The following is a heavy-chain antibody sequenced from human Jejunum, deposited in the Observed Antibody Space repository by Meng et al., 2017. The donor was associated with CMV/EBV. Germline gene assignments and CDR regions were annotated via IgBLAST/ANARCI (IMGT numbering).Heavy chain of an antibody. CDR3: ARNARGTGY. CDR1: GFTVSTDW. V-gene: IGHV3-7*01. Sequence: SCAAAGFTVSTDWMTWVRQAPGKGLEWVANIKQDGSETYYVDSVKGRFTISRDNAKNSLFLQMNSLRAEDTAMYDCARNARGTGYWGQGTLVTVSS. CDR2: IKQDGSET. D-gene: IGHD3-10*01. J-gene: IGHJ4*02.